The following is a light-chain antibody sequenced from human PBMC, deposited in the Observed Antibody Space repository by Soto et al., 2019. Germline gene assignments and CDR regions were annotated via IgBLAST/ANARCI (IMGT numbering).Light chain of an antibody. CDR1: SSDVGSYNL. V-gene: IGLV2-23*01. CDR2: DDT. CDR3: SSSEGSTTSV. J-gene: IGLJ2*01. Sequence: QSALTQPASVSGSPGQSITISCTGTSSDVGSYNLVSWYQQHTGKAPKLMIYDDTKRPSGVSNRFSGSKSGNTASLTISGLQAEDEADYYCSSSEGSTTSVVGGRPKVTV.